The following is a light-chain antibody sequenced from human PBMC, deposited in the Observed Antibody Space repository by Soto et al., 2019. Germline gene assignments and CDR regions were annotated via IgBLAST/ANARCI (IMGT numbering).Light chain of an antibody. V-gene: IGKV3-11*01. Sequence: EIVLRQYPATLSLSPGEGATLSCRASQSVSNYLAWYQQKPGQAPRLLIYDASKRATGIPARFSGSGSGTDFTLTIRSLEPEDFAVYYCQQRSNWPLSFGGGTKVDIK. J-gene: IGKJ4*01. CDR1: QSVSNY. CDR2: DAS. CDR3: QQRSNWPLS.